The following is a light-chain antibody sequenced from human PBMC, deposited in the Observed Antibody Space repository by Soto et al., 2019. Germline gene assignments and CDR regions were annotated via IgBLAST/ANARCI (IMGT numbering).Light chain of an antibody. CDR2: EVS. Sequence: QSALTQPASVSGSPGQSITISCTGTSSDVGGYNYVSWYQQHPGKAPKLMIYEVSNRPSGVSNRFSGAKSGNTASLTLSGLQAEDEAEYYCSSYTSSSTRVFGGATKLTVL. V-gene: IGLV2-14*01. CDR1: SSDVGGYNY. J-gene: IGLJ3*02. CDR3: SSYTSSSTRV.